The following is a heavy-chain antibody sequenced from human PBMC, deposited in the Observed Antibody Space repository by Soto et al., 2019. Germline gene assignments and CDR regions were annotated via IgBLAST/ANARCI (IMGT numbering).Heavy chain of an antibody. Sequence: PSETLSLTCTVSGGSISSYYWSWIRQPPGKGLEWIGYIYYSGSTNYNPSLKSRVTISVDTPKNQFSLKLSSVTAADTAVYYCARDRARYDSSGRDAFDIWGQGTMVTVSS. D-gene: IGHD3-22*01. CDR1: GGSISSYY. J-gene: IGHJ3*02. CDR3: ARDRARYDSSGRDAFDI. V-gene: IGHV4-59*01. CDR2: IYYSGST.